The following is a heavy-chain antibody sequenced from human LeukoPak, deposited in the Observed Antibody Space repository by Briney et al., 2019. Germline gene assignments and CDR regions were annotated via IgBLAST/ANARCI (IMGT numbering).Heavy chain of an antibody. J-gene: IGHJ4*02. CDR3: ARSPLGVVTAPQPYYFDY. D-gene: IGHD2-21*02. CDR2: IIPIFGTA. V-gene: IGHV1-69*06. CDR1: GGTFSSYA. Sequence: SVKVSCKASGGTFSSYAISWVRQAPGQGLEWMGGIIPIFGTANYAQKFQGRVTITADKSTSTAYMELSSLRSEDTAVYYCARSPLGVVTAPQPYYFDYWGQGTLVTVSS.